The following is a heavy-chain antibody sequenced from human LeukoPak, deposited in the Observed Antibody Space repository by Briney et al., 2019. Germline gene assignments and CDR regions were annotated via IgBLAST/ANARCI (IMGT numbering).Heavy chain of an antibody. CDR2: ISSSSSTI. J-gene: IGHJ4*02. CDR3: AKIQGYFDY. V-gene: IGHV3-48*01. Sequence: PGGSLRLSCAASGFTLSNYNMNWVRQAPEKGLEWVSYISSSSSTIYYADSVEGRFTISRDNAKNSLYLQMNSLRAEDTAVYYCAKIQGYFDYWGQGTLVTVSS. CDR1: GFTLSNYN.